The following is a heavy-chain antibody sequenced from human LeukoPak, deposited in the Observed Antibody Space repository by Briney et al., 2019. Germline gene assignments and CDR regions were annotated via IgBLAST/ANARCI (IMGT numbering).Heavy chain of an antibody. CDR2: IYYSGST. Sequence: PSETLSLTCTVSGGSISSSSYYWGWIRQPPGKGLEWIGSIYYSGSTYYNPSLKSRVTISVDTSKNQFSLKLSSVTAADTAVYYCARHRITMVRGVMPYFDYWGQGTLVTVSS. J-gene: IGHJ4*02. D-gene: IGHD3-10*01. CDR1: GGSISSSSYY. CDR3: ARHRITMVRGVMPYFDY. V-gene: IGHV4-39*01.